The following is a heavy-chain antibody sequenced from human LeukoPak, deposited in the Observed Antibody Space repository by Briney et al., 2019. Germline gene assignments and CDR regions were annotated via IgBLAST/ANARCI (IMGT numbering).Heavy chain of an antibody. J-gene: IGHJ4*02. Sequence: ASVKVSCKASGYTFTGYFLHWVRQAPGQGLEWMGRINPNSGGTNYAQKFQGRVTMTRDTPISTAYMELSRLRSDDTAVYYRARGGYCTNGVCLYILFDYWGQGTLVTVSS. CDR1: GYTFTGYF. CDR2: INPNSGGT. V-gene: IGHV1-2*06. CDR3: ARGGYCTNGVCLYILFDY. D-gene: IGHD2-8*01.